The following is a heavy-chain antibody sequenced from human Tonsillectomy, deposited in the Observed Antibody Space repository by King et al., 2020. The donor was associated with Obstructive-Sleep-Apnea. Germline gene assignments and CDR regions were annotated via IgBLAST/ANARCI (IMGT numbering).Heavy chain of an antibody. V-gene: IGHV1-69*09. Sequence: QLVQSGAEVKKPGSSVKVSCKASGGTFSSYAISWVRQAPGEGLEWMGRIIPILGIANYAQKFQGRVTITADKSTSTAYMELSSLRSEDTAVYYCAGGGYDYVWGSYEVDYWGQGTLVTVSS. CDR1: GGTFSSYA. CDR2: IIPILGIA. J-gene: IGHJ4*02. D-gene: IGHD3-16*01. CDR3: AGGGYDYVWGSYEVDY.